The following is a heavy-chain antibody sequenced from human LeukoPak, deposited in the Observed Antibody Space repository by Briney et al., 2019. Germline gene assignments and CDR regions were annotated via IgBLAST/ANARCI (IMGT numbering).Heavy chain of an antibody. J-gene: IGHJ3*02. V-gene: IGHV1-58*02. CDR3: AANTPRVVREDAFDI. D-gene: IGHD2-21*01. CDR1: GFTFTSSA. CDR2: LVVGSGNT. Sequence: SVKVSCKASGFTFTSSAMQWVRQARGQRLEWIGWLVVGSGNTNYAQNFQERVTITRDMSTSTAYMELSSLRSEDTAVYYCAANTPRVVREDAFDIWGQGTMVTVSS.